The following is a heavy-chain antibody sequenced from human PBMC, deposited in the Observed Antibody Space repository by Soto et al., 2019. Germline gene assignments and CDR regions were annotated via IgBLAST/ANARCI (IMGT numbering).Heavy chain of an antibody. CDR3: ARAYYDSSGYYKTGYFDY. Sequence: SVKVSCKASGGTFSSYAISWVRQAPGQGLEWMGGIIPIFGTANYAQKFQGRVTITADKSTSTAYMELSSLRSEDTAVYYCARAYYDSSGYYKTGYFDYWGQGTLVTSPQ. CDR1: GGTFSSYA. D-gene: IGHD3-22*01. CDR2: IIPIFGTA. J-gene: IGHJ4*02. V-gene: IGHV1-69*06.